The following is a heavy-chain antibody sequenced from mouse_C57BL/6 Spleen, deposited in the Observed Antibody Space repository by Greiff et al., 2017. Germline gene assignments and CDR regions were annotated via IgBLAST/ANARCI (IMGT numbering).Heavy chain of an antibody. CDR3: ARVYAMDY. CDR2: ISSGSSTI. J-gene: IGHJ4*01. CDR1: GFTFSDYG. V-gene: IGHV5-17*01. Sequence: EVNVVESGGVLVKPGGSLKLSCAASGFTFSDYGMHWVRQAPEKGLEWVAYISSGSSTIYYADTVKGRFTISRDNAKNTLFLQMTSLRSEDTAMYYCARVYAMDYWGQGTSVTVSS.